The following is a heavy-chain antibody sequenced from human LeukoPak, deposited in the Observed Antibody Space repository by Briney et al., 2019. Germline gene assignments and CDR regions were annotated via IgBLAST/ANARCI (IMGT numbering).Heavy chain of an antibody. CDR2: IYHSGST. D-gene: IGHD2-2*02. V-gene: IGHV4-30-2*01. CDR3: VGYCSSTNCYNPSGFDP. J-gene: IGHJ5*02. Sequence: PSQTLSLTCAVSGGSISSGGYSWSWIRQPPGQGLEWIGYIYHSGSTYYNPSLKSRVTISVDRSKNQFSLKLSSVTAADTAVYYCVGYCSSTNCYNPSGFDPWGQGTLVTVSS. CDR1: GGSISSGGYS.